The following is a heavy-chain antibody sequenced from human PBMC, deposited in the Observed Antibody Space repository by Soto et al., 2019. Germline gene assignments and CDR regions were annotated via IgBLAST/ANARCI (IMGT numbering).Heavy chain of an antibody. CDR3: ARDLHYGSGNYYYYYGMDV. J-gene: IGHJ6*02. D-gene: IGHD3-10*01. Sequence: SETLSLTCTVSGGSINSYYWSWIRQPPGKGLEWIGYIYYSGSTSYNPSLKSRVTISVDTSKNQFSLKLSSVTAADTAVYYCARDLHYGSGNYYYYYGMDVWGQGTTVTVSS. CDR1: GGSINSYY. CDR2: IYYSGST. V-gene: IGHV4-59*01.